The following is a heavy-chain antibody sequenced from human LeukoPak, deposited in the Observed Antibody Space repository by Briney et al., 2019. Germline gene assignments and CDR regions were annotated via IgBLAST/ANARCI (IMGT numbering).Heavy chain of an antibody. CDR2: IYHSGST. V-gene: IGHV4-30-2*01. CDR1: GGSISSGGYS. CDR3: ARLSFWFDP. J-gene: IGHJ5*02. Sequence: SQTLSLTCAVSGGSISSGGYSWSWIRQPPGKGLEWIGYIYHSGSTYYNPSLKSRVTISVDRSKNQFSLKLSSVTAADTAVYYCARLSFWFDPWGQGTPVTVSS. D-gene: IGHD1-26*01.